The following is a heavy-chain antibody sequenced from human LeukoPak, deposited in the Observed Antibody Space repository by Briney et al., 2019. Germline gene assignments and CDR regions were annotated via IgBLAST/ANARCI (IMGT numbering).Heavy chain of an antibody. CDR1: GYTFTGYY. Sequence: ASVKVSCKASGYTFTGYYMHWVRQAPGQGLERMGWINPNSGGTNYAQKFQGRVTMTRDTSISTAYMELSRLRSDDTAVYYCARHLQGSSGWSVAFDIWGQGTMVTVSS. V-gene: IGHV1-2*02. J-gene: IGHJ3*02. CDR2: INPNSGGT. CDR3: ARHLQGSSGWSVAFDI. D-gene: IGHD6-19*01.